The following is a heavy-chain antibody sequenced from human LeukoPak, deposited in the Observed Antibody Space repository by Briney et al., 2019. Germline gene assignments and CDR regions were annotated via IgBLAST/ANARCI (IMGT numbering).Heavy chain of an antibody. V-gene: IGHV1-46*01. CDR3: ARDLVDIVVVPAAQTFDY. Sequence: ASVKVSCKASGYTFTSYYMHWVRQAPGQGLEWMRIINPSGGSTSYAQKFQGRVTMTRDTSTSTVYMELSSLRSEDTAVYYCARDLVDIVVVPAAQTFDYWGQGTLVTVSS. D-gene: IGHD2-2*03. CDR1: GYTFTSYY. J-gene: IGHJ4*02. CDR2: INPSGGST.